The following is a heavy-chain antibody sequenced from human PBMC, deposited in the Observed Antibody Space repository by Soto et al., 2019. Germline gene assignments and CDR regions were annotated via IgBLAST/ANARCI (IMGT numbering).Heavy chain of an antibody. CDR3: ARERGVSTIYGLDV. CDR1: GFTFSKYG. Sequence: QVVLVESGGGVVQRGRSLRLSCDASGFTFSKYGMHWVRQAPGQGLEWVALIWYDGNTKYYADSVKGRFTISRDNSGNTVYLQMNSLRAGDTAVYFCARERGVSTIYGLDVWGQGTTVLGSS. D-gene: IGHD2-8*01. J-gene: IGHJ6*02. CDR2: IWYDGNTK. V-gene: IGHV3-33*01.